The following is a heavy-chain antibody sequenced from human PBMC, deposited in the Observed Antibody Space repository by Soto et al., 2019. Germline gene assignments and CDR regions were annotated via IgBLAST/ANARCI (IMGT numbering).Heavy chain of an antibody. V-gene: IGHV4-39*01. J-gene: IGHJ6*02. Sequence: SETLSLTCTVSGGSISSSSYYWGWIRQPPGKGLEWIGNVYYGGSTCYNPSLKSRVTISVETSKSQFSLKLGSVTAADTAVYYCAGGDYYHSSGYYFYYYTMDVWGQGTTVTVSS. D-gene: IGHD3-22*01. CDR3: AGGDYYHSSGYYFYYYTMDV. CDR1: GGSISSSSYY. CDR2: VYYGGST.